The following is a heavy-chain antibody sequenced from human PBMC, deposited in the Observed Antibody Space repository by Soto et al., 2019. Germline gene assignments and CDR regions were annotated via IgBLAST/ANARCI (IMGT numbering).Heavy chain of an antibody. CDR1: GFMFDSYA. V-gene: IGHV3-48*02. Sequence: VQLVESGGGLVQPGGSLRLSCVASGFMFDSYAMNWVRQAPGKGLEWVSYISPGGDRIYYAESLKVRITISRDNASRSLSLQMNILSDKDTAVYYSTKSDASAGWGVEFWGQGTLVTVAS. CDR2: ISPGGDRI. CDR3: TKSDASAGWGVEF. D-gene: IGHD6-19*01. J-gene: IGHJ4*02.